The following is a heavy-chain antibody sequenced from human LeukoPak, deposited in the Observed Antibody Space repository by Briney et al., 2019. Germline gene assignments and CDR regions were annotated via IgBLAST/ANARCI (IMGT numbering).Heavy chain of an antibody. V-gene: IGHV3-23*01. CDR2: ISGSGSPT. CDR1: GFTFSSYA. D-gene: IGHD4-11*01. J-gene: IGHJ4*02. Sequence: GGSLRLSCAASGFTFSSYAVSWVRQVPGKGLEWVSGISGSGSPTHYADSLRGRFTIMRDNSQNTLYLHIKNLRAEDSALYYCTKARSGSSNWALQIFEYWGQGVLVTVSS. CDR3: TKARSGSSNWALQIFEY.